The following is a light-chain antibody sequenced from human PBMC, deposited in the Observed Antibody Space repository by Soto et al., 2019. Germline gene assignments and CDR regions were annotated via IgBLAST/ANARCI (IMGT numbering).Light chain of an antibody. CDR3: QQYESFSPYT. J-gene: IGKJ2*01. CDR1: QSVSSS. V-gene: IGKV1-5*01. CDR2: DAS. Sequence: DIQMTQSPSTLSAFVGDRVTITCRASQSVSSSLAWYQQKPGKAPKLLIYDASTLESGVPSRFSGSGYGTEFTLTNNSLQPGDFATYYCQQYESFSPYTFGQGTRLEI.